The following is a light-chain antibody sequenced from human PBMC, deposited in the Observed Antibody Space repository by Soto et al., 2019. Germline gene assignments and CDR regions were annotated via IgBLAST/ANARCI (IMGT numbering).Light chain of an antibody. CDR2: AAT. CDR1: QPIGTS. CDR3: QQGYNTFWT. J-gene: IGKJ1*01. V-gene: IGKV1-39*01. Sequence: IQMTQSPSSLSACVGDSVTVTCRASQPIGTSLPWYQQKAGKAPKVLISAATKLQSGVPSRFSGSGSGTDFTLTISNLQPEDSATYYCQQGYNTFWTFGRGTKVQLK.